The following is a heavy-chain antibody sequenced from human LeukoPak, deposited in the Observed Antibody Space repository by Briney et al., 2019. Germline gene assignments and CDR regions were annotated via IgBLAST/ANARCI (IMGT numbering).Heavy chain of an antibody. Sequence: ASVKVSCKVSGYTLTELSMHWVRQAPGKGLEWMGGFDPEDGETIYAQKFQGRVTMTEDTSTDTAYMELSGLRSEDTAVYYCATDLGGVIVGTRYYYYGVDVWGQGTTVTVSS. D-gene: IGHD2-21*01. CDR2: FDPEDGET. CDR1: GYTLTELS. J-gene: IGHJ6*02. V-gene: IGHV1-24*01. CDR3: ATDLGGVIVGTRYYYYGVDV.